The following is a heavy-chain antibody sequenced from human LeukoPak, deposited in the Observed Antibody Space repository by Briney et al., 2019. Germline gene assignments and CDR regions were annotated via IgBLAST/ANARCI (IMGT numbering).Heavy chain of an antibody. CDR3: ARGPIVVVPAAIRFWFDP. Sequence: SQTLSLTCAISGDSVSSNSAAWNWIRQSPSRGREWLGRTYYRSKWYNDYAVSVKSRITINPATSKNQFSLQLNSVTPEDTAVYYCARGPIVVVPAAIRFWFDPWGQGTLVTVSS. CDR2: TYYRSKWYN. CDR1: GDSVSSNSAA. J-gene: IGHJ5*02. V-gene: IGHV6-1*01. D-gene: IGHD2-2*02.